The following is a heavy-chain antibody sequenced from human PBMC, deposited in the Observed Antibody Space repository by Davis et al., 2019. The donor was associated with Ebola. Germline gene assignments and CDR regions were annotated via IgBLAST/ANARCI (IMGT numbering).Heavy chain of an antibody. CDR3: ARDSTMVQGVTGNWFDP. Sequence: ASVKVSCKASGYTFTGYYMHWVRQAPGQGLEWMGWINPNSGGTNYAQKFQGWVTITRDTSISTAYMELSRLRSDDTAVYYCARDSTMVQGVTGNWFDPWGQGTLVTVSS. J-gene: IGHJ5*02. V-gene: IGHV1-2*04. CDR2: INPNSGGT. D-gene: IGHD3-10*01. CDR1: GYTFTGYY.